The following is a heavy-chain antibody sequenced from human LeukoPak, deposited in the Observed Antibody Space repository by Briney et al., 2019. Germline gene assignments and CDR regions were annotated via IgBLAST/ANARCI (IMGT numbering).Heavy chain of an antibody. J-gene: IGHJ4*02. CDR3: AREGIVATMDY. CDR2: ISWNSGSI. D-gene: IGHD5-12*01. Sequence: PGGSLRLSCAASGFTFDDYAMHWVRQAPGKGLEWVSGISWNSGSIGYADSVKGRFTISRDNAKNSLYLQMNSLRAEDTAVYYCAREGIVATMDYWGQGTLVTVSS. V-gene: IGHV3-9*01. CDR1: GFTFDDYA.